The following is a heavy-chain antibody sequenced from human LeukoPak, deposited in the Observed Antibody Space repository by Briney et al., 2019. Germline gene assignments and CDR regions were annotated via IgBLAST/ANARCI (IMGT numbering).Heavy chain of an antibody. CDR2: IRSKPSGGTT. J-gene: IGHJ4*02. CDR1: GFAFGDYA. V-gene: IGHV3-49*03. CDR3: TRGYDVLTGLSYFDY. Sequence: GGSLRLSCTASGFAFGDYAMSWFRQAPGKGREWVGFIRSKPSGGTTEYAASVKGRLAISRDDSKTIAYLQMNSLKTEDTAVYYCTRGYDVLTGLSYFDYWGQGALVTVSS. D-gene: IGHD3-9*01.